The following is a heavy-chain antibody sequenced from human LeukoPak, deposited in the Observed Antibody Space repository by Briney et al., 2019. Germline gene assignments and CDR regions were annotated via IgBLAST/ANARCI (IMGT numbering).Heavy chain of an antibody. J-gene: IGHJ5*02. CDR3: ARGSEMVRGARHYNWLDP. D-gene: IGHD3-10*01. CDR2: INHSGTT. Sequence: SQTLSLTCTVSGGSISSGGYYWSWIRQPPGKGLEWIGEINHSGTTNYKSSFKSRVTISVDMSKNQISLKLSSVTAADTALYYCARGSEMVRGARHYNWLDPWGLGSLVTVSS. V-gene: IGHV4-31*03. CDR1: GGSISSGGYY.